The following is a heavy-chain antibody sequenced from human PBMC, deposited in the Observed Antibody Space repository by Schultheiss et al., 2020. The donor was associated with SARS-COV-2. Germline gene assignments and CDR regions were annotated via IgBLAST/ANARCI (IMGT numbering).Heavy chain of an antibody. CDR2: ISPNSGGT. CDR1: GYTFTGYY. Sequence: ASVKVSCKASGYTFTGYYLHWVRQAPGQGLEWMGWISPNSGGTNYAQKFQGWVTMTRDTSASTAYMELRSLRSDDTAVYYCARKHYDFWSGYYTGNWGPRYYYGMDVWGQGTTVTVSS. V-gene: IGHV1-2*04. D-gene: IGHD3-3*01. CDR3: ARKHYDFWSGYYTGNWGPRYYYGMDV. J-gene: IGHJ6*02.